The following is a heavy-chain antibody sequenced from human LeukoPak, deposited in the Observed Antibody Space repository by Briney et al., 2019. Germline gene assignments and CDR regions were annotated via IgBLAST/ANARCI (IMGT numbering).Heavy chain of an antibody. V-gene: IGHV3-21*04. D-gene: IGHD1-26*01. J-gene: IGHJ4*02. Sequence: GGSLRLSCAASGFTFSSYNMNWVRQAPGKGLEWVSSISSSSSYIYYADSVKGRFTISRDNAKNSLYLQMNSLRAEDTAVYYCAKELYRYSGSPSDYWGQGTLVTVSS. CDR3: AKELYRYSGSPSDY. CDR1: GFTFSSYN. CDR2: ISSSSSYI.